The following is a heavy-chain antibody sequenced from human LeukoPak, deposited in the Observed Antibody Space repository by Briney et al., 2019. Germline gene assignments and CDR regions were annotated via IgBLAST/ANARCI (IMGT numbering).Heavy chain of an antibody. CDR1: GGSISSSSYY. D-gene: IGHD2-21*02. V-gene: IGHV4-39*07. J-gene: IGHJ5*02. Sequence: PSETLSLTCTVSGGSISSSSYYWGWIRQPPGKGLEWIGSIHYSGSTNYNPSLKSRVTISVDTSKNQFSLKLSSVTAADTAVYYCARTYCGGDCYLGWFDPWGQGTLVTVSS. CDR3: ARTYCGGDCYLGWFDP. CDR2: IHYSGST.